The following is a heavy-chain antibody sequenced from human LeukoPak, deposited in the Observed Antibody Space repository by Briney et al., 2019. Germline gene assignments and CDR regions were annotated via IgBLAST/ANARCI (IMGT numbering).Heavy chain of an antibody. CDR2: IYHSGST. CDR3: ARVPLYCSGGSCQSDAFDI. J-gene: IGHJ3*02. CDR1: GGSISSGGYS. D-gene: IGHD2-15*01. V-gene: IGHV4-30-2*01. Sequence: SETLSLTCAVSGGSISSGGYSWSWIRQPPGKGLEWIGYIYHSGSTYYNPSLKSRVTISVDTSKNQFSLKLSSVTAADTAVYYCARVPLYCSGGSCQSDAFDIWGQGTMVTVSS.